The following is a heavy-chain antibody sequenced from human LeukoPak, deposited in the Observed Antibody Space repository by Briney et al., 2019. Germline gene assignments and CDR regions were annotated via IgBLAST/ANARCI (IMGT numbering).Heavy chain of an antibody. CDR2: ISSSGNAI. Sequence: GGSLRLSCAASGFTFSSYSMNWVRQAPGKGLEWVSYISSSGNAIYSADSVKGRFTISRDNAKNSLYLQMNSLRAEDTAVYYCARDLRRLTYFDFWGQGTLVTVS. J-gene: IGHJ4*02. CDR3: ARDLRRLTYFDF. V-gene: IGHV3-48*04. CDR1: GFTFSSYS. D-gene: IGHD6-25*01.